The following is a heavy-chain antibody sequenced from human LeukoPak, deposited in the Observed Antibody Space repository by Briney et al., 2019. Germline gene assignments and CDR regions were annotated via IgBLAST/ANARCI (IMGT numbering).Heavy chain of an antibody. CDR1: GGSFSGYY. D-gene: IGHD6-19*01. CDR2: INHSGST. Sequence: PSETLSLTCAVYGGSFSGYYWSWIRQPPGKGLEWIGEINHSGSTNYNPSLKSRVTISVDTSKNQFSLKLSSVTAADTAVHYCARKKGSGWYGGFDYWGQGTLVTVSS. CDR3: ARKKGSGWYGGFDY. J-gene: IGHJ4*02. V-gene: IGHV4-34*01.